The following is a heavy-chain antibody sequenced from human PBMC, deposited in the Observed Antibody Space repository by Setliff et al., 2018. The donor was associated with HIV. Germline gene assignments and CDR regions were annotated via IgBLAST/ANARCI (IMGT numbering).Heavy chain of an antibody. CDR3: ARISGNDRGGYYYHYFGY. D-gene: IGHD3-22*01. V-gene: IGHV1-3*01. J-gene: IGHJ4*02. Sequence: ASVKVSCKASGYTFTSYGISWVRQAPGQGLEWMGWINAGNGKTKYSQKFQSRVTITRDTSASTAYMELHSLRSEDTAVYYCARISGNDRGGYYYHYFGYWGQGTLVTVSS. CDR1: GYTFTSYG. CDR2: INAGNGKT.